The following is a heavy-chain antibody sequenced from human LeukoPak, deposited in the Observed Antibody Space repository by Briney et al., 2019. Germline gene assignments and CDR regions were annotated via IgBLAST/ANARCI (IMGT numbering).Heavy chain of an antibody. CDR1: GGSISSYY. CDR2: IYYSGST. CDR3: ARVNRRLVPDY. J-gene: IGHJ4*02. Sequence: SETLSLTCTVSGGSISSYYWSWIRQPPGKGREWIGYIYYSGSTNYNPSLKSRVTISVDTSKNQFSLKLSSVTAADTAVYYCARVNRRLVPDYWGQGTLVTVSS. V-gene: IGHV4-59*01. D-gene: IGHD3-9*01.